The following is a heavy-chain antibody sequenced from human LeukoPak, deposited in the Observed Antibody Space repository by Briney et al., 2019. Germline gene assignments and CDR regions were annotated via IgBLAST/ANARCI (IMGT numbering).Heavy chain of an antibody. CDR1: GESFSGYF. CDR2: SNHFGST. J-gene: IGHJ4*02. D-gene: IGHD1-26*01. Sequence: SETLSLTCAVSGESFSGYFWTWIRQPPGKGLEWIGESNHFGSTDYNPSLKSRVTISVDTSKNQFSLKLSSVTAADTAVYYCARGGSYYFDYWGQGTLVTVSS. CDR3: ARGGSYYFDY. V-gene: IGHV4-34*01.